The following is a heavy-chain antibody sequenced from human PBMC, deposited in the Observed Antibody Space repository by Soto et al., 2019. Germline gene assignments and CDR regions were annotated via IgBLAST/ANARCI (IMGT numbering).Heavy chain of an antibody. D-gene: IGHD3-10*01. CDR1: GGTFSSYT. Sequence: QVQLVQSGAEVKKPGSSVKVSCKASGGTFSSYTISWVRQAPGQGLEGMGRIIPIVGIANYAQKFQGRVTITADKSTSTAYMELSSLRSEDTAVYYCARATTYGSGSYYNRIDYWGQGTLVTVSS. CDR2: IIPIVGIA. CDR3: ARATTYGSGSYYNRIDY. J-gene: IGHJ4*02. V-gene: IGHV1-69*02.